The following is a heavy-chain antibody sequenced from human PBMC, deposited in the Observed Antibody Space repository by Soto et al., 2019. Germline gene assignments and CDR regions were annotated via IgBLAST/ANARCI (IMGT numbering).Heavy chain of an antibody. V-gene: IGHV1-18*01. CDR1: GYTFTSYG. D-gene: IGHD4-17*01. CDR2: ISTYKGDT. Sequence: QVQLVQSGAEVKKPGASVKVSCNASGYTFTSYGISWVRQAPGQGLEWMGWISTYKGDTHYAQKLQGRVTLNTDTSTSTAYMELRSLRSDDTAVYYCARANGDYYFAYWGQVTLVTVST. J-gene: IGHJ4*02. CDR3: ARANGDYYFAY.